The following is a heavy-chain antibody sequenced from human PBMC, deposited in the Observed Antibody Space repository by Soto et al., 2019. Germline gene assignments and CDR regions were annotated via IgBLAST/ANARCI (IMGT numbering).Heavy chain of an antibody. V-gene: IGHV4-59*01. CDR1: GGSISSYY. J-gene: IGHJ4*02. CDR3: ARDGYSSGWYFDY. CDR2: IYYSGST. D-gene: IGHD6-19*01. Sequence: PSETLSLTCTVSGGSISSYYWSWIRQPPGKGLEWIGYIYYSGSTNYNPSLKSRVTISVDTSKNQFSLKLSSVTAADTAVYYCARDGYSSGWYFDYWGQGTLVTVSS.